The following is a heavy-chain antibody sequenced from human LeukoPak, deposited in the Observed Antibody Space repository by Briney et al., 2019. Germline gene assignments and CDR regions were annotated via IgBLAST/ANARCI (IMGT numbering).Heavy chain of an antibody. J-gene: IGHJ4*02. V-gene: IGHV3-23*01. CDR3: AKDYYDGSGSQ. Sequence: XAAXGLTXSXYALSWVRQAPGKGLEWVSVISGNGGTTYYADSVKGRFTISRDNSKNTLYLQMNSLRAEDTAVYYCAKDYYDGSGSQWGQGTLVTVSS. D-gene: IGHD3-22*01. CDR1: GLTXSXYA. CDR2: ISGNGGTT.